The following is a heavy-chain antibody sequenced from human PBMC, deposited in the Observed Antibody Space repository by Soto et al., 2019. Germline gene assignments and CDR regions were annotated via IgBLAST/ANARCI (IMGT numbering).Heavy chain of an antibody. CDR2: ISSNGVGT. CDR1: GFTLSGYA. V-gene: IGHV3-64*01. J-gene: IGHJ6*03. D-gene: IGHD6-6*01. CDR3: ARRARPDFYYMDV. Sequence: EVQLAESGGGLAQPGGSPRLSCAASGFTLSGYAMDWVRQAPGKGLEYVSGISSNGVGTYYANSEQGRFTISRDNSQNTVYLEMGSLRPEDMAVYYCARRARPDFYYMDVWGKGTTVTVSS.